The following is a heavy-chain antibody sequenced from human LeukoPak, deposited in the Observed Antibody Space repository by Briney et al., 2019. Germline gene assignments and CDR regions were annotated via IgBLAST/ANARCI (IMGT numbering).Heavy chain of an antibody. J-gene: IGHJ1*01. CDR1: GFTFSTYA. CDR3: AREGDSRWGELSP. CDR2: IWFDGSEQ. D-gene: IGHD3-16*02. Sequence: GRSLRLPCAASGFTFSTYAIHWVRQAPGKGLEWVAVIWFDGSEQYYADSVKGRFIISRDNSKSTSNLQLNSLRAEDTAAYYCAREGDSRWGELSPWGQGTLVTVSS. V-gene: IGHV3-33*01.